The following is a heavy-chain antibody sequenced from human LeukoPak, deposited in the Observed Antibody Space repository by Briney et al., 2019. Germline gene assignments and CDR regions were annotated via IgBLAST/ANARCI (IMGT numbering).Heavy chain of an antibody. V-gene: IGHV3-23*01. Sequence: GGSLRLSCAASGFTFSSYAMSWVRQAPGKGLEWVSAISGSGGSTYYADSVKGRFTISRDNSKNTLYLQMNSLRAEDTAVYYCAKVLDSYGNYYYYYGMDVWGRGTTVTVSS. D-gene: IGHD5-18*01. CDR3: AKVLDSYGNYYYYYGMDV. CDR1: GFTFSSYA. J-gene: IGHJ6*02. CDR2: ISGSGGST.